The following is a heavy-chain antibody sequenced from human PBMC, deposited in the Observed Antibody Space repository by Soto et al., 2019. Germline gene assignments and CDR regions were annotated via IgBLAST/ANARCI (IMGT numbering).Heavy chain of an antibody. V-gene: IGHV2-5*02. CDR3: AHAPQTSWFGDAFDI. J-gene: IGHJ3*02. CDR1: GFSLSTSGVG. CDR2: IYWDDDK. D-gene: IGHD3-10*01. Sequence: QITLKESGPTLVKPTQTLTLTFTCSGFSLSTSGVGVCWIRQPPGKALEWLALIYWDDDKRYSPSLKSRLTITKDTSKNQVVLTMTNMDPVDTATYSCAHAPQTSWFGDAFDIWGQGTMVTVSS.